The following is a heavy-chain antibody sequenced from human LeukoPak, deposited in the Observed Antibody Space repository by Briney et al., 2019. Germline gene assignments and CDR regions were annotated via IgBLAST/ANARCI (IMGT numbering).Heavy chain of an antibody. J-gene: IGHJ4*02. V-gene: IGHV3-21*01. Sequence: PGGSLRLSCAASGFTFSSYSMNWVRQAPGKGLEWVSSISSSSSYIYYADSVKGRFTISRDNAKNSLYLQMNSLRAEDSAVYYCAAMFGVTSSPFDYWGQGTLVTVSS. CDR2: ISSSSSYI. CDR1: GFTFSSYS. D-gene: IGHD3-10*02. CDR3: AAMFGVTSSPFDY.